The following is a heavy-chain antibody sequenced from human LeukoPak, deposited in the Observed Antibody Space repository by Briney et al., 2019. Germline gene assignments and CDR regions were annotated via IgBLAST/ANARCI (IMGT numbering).Heavy chain of an antibody. CDR1: GFTFRNYG. V-gene: IGHV3-33*01. Sequence: GSSLRLSCAASGFTFRNYGMHWVRQAPGKGLEWVAVIWYDGSNKYYADSVKGRFTISRDNSKNTVYLQMNSLRVEDTAVYYCARDGGGWFDPWGQGTLVIVSS. D-gene: IGHD2-15*01. J-gene: IGHJ5*02. CDR2: IWYDGSNK. CDR3: ARDGGGWFDP.